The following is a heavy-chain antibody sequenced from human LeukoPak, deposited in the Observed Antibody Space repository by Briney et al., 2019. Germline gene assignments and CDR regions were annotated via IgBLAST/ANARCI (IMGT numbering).Heavy chain of an antibody. Sequence: GASVKVSCKASGYTFTNYAINWVRQAPGQGLEWMGWINTNTGNPTYVQGFTGRFVFSLDTSVSTAYLQISSLKAEDTAVYYCARELSPFPVWGQGTLVTVSS. J-gene: IGHJ4*02. CDR1: GYTFTNYA. CDR3: ARELSPFPV. CDR2: INTNTGNP. V-gene: IGHV7-4-1*02.